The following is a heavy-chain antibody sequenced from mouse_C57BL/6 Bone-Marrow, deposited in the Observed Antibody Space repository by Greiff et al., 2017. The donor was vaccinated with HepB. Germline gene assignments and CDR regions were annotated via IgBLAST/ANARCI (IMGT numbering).Heavy chain of an antibody. CDR1: GYTFTSYW. CDR2: INPSNGGT. J-gene: IGHJ2*01. V-gene: IGHV1-53*01. D-gene: IGHD1-1*01. CDR3: AREGITTVYYFDY. Sequence: VQLQESGTELVKPGASVKLSCKASGYTFTSYWMHWVKQRPGQGLEWIGNINPSNGGTNYNEKFKSKATLTVDKSSSTAYMQLSSLTSEDSAVYYCAREGITTVYYFDYWGQGTTLTVSS.